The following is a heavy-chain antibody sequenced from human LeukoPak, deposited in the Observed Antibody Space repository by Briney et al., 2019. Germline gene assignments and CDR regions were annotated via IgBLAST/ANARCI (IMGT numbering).Heavy chain of an antibody. CDR3: ARDFFPVVDSTWYEIGY. CDR1: GFTFNDYA. J-gene: IGHJ4*02. D-gene: IGHD2-21*01. V-gene: IGHV3-30-3*01. Sequence: GRSLRLSCAASGFTFNDYALYWVRQAPGKGLEWVTLISYDGYDKSYADSVRGRFTISRDNSRNTLYLQMDSLRSEDTAVYYCARDFFPVVDSTWYEIGYWGQGTLVTVSS. CDR2: ISYDGYDK.